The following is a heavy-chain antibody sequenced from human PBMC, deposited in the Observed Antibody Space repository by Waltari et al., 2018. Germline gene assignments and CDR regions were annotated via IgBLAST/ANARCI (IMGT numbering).Heavy chain of an antibody. V-gene: IGHV4-4*02. CDR1: GDSISGSFW. CDR3: ARDRGRELYLDS. D-gene: IGHD1-7*01. J-gene: IGHJ4*02. CDR2: IHGSGRI. Sequence: QVQLQESGPGLVKPSGTLSVTCAVSGDSISGSFWWSWVRQTPGKGLEWIGQIHGSGRINYNPSLESRVTVSRDTSNNQFSLKLTSATAADTAVYFCARDRGRELYLDSWGQGILVTVSP.